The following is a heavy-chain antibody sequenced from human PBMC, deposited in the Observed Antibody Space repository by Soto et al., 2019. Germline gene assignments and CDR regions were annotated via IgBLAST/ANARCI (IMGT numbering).Heavy chain of an antibody. J-gene: IGHJ4*02. CDR3: AGGRYGDY. D-gene: IGHD1-26*01. Sequence: QVHLVQSGAEVKKPGGSVKVSCKCSGYTFTSYGITWVRQAPGQGLEWMGWISAHNGNTNYAQKIQGRVTVTRDTSTSTAYMELRSLGSDDTAVYYWAGGRYGDYWGQGALVTVSS. V-gene: IGHV1-18*01. CDR1: GYTFTSYG. CDR2: ISAHNGNT.